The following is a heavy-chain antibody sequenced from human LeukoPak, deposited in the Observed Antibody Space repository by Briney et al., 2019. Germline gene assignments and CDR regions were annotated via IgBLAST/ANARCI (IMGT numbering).Heavy chain of an antibody. CDR3: ARDNEVGATTDKFDY. D-gene: IGHD1-26*01. J-gene: IGHJ4*02. CDR1: GGSFSGYY. V-gene: IGHV4-34*01. Sequence: SETLSLTCAVYGGSFSGYYWSWIRQPPGKGLEWIGEINHSGSTNYNPSLKSRVTISVDTSKNQFSLKLSSVTAADTAVYYCARDNEVGATTDKFDYWGQGTLVTVSS. CDR2: INHSGST.